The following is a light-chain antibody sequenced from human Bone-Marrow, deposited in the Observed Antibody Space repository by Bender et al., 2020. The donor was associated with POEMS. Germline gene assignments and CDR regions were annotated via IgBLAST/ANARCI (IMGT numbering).Light chain of an antibody. CDR3: ASPTFYNTHV. CDR1: SSDVGRYNF. Sequence: QSALTQPASVSGSPGQSITISCNGTSSDVGRYNFVSWHHQHPGKTPKLMIFDVHNRPSGVSYRFSGSKSGNTASLTISGLQAEDEADYYCASPTFYNTHVFGTGTKVTVL. J-gene: IGLJ1*01. V-gene: IGLV2-14*03. CDR2: DVH.